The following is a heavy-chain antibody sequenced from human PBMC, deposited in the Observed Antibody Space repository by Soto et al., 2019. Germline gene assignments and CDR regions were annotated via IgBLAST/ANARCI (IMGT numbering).Heavy chain of an antibody. CDR1: GFTVSSNY. V-gene: IGHV3-53*01. D-gene: IGHD5-18*01. CDR3: ARVDTAMVTEYYGMDV. J-gene: IGHJ6*02. CDR2: IYSGGST. Sequence: GGSLRLSCAASGFTVSSNYMSWVRQAPGKGLEWVSVIYSGGSTYYADSVKGRFTISRDNSKNTLYLQMNSLRAEDTAVYYCARVDTAMVTEYYGMDVWGQGTTVTVSS.